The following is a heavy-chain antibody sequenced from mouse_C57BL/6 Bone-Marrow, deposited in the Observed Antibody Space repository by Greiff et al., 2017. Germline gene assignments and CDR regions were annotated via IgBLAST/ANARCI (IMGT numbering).Heavy chain of an antibody. V-gene: IGHV1-81*01. CDR1: GYTFTSYG. CDR3: ARSDYYGKGFDY. J-gene: IGHJ2*01. D-gene: IGHD1-1*01. CDR2: IYPRSGNT. Sequence: LVESGAELARPGASVKLSCKASGYTFTSYGISWVKQRTGQGLEWIGEIYPRSGNTNYNEKFKGKATLTADKSSSTAYMELRSLTSEDSAVYVCARSDYYGKGFDYWGQGTTLTVSS.